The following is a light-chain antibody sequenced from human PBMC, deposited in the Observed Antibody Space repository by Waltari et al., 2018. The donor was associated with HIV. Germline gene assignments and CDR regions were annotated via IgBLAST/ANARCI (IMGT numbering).Light chain of an antibody. Sequence: QSVLTQPPSVSAAPGQKVTISCSGSTSNIGNKYVSWYRQLPGTAPKLLIYDNSKGPPGIPDRFSGSKSGTSATLDITGLQSGDEANYYCEAWDSSLRAVLFGGGTKVTVL. V-gene: IGLV1-51*01. CDR1: TSNIGNKY. J-gene: IGLJ2*01. CDR2: DNS. CDR3: EAWDSSLRAVL.